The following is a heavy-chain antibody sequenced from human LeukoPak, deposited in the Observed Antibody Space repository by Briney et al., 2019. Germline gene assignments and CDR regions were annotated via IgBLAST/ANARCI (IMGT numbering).Heavy chain of an antibody. J-gene: IGHJ4*02. D-gene: IGHD6-19*01. CDR1: GYTFIYYY. V-gene: IGHV1-2*02. CDR3: ARDRTVATVAGSREFDS. Sequence: GTSVKVSCKATGYTFIYYYMHWVRQSPGQGLEWMGWINPHSGDTNYAQGFQGRVTMTRATSINTAFMELTRLTSADTAVYSCARDRTVATVAGSREFDSWGQGTLVTVSS. CDR2: INPHSGDT.